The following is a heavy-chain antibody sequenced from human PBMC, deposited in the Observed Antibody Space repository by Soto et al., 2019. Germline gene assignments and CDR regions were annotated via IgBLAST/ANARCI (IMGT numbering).Heavy chain of an antibody. D-gene: IGHD1-26*01. CDR2: ISYDGSDK. Sequence: PGGSLRLSCAASGFTFSSYGMHWVRQAPGKGLEWVAVISYDGSDKYYVDSVKGRFAISRDNSKNTLYLQMNSLRPEDTAVYYCAKDVVGVTTSYYHGMDVWGQGTTVTVSS. CDR1: GFTFSSYG. J-gene: IGHJ6*02. CDR3: AKDVVGVTTSYYHGMDV. V-gene: IGHV3-30*18.